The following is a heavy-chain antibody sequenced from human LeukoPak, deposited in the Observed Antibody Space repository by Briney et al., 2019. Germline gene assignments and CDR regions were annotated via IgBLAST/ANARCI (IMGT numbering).Heavy chain of an antibody. CDR3: ARDYGNFYYYYYGMDV. D-gene: IGHD4-11*01. Sequence: PGGSLRLSCAASGFTFSSYWMSWVRQAPGKGLVWVSRINSDGSSTSYADSVKGRFTISRDNAKNTLYLQMNSLRAEDTAVYYCARDYGNFYYYYYGMDVWGQGTTVTVSS. CDR1: GFTFSSYW. CDR2: INSDGSST. V-gene: IGHV3-74*01. J-gene: IGHJ6*02.